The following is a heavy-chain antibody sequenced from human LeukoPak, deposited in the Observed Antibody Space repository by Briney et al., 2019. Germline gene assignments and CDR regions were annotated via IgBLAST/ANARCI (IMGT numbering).Heavy chain of an antibody. V-gene: IGHV3-53*05. CDR1: GFIVSSNT. Sequence: GGSLRLSCAASGFIVSSNTMSWVRQAPGKGLEWVLVTYSGGSPYYADSVRGRFTISRDNSKNTLYLQMNSLRSDDTAVYYCARGVYDFWSGYNSEDYYYYYGMDVWGQGTTVTVSS. J-gene: IGHJ6*02. CDR3: ARGVYDFWSGYNSEDYYYYYGMDV. D-gene: IGHD3-3*01. CDR2: TYSGGSP.